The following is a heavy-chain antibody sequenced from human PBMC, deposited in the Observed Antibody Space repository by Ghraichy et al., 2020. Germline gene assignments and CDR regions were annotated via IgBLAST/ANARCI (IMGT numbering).Heavy chain of an antibody. CDR2: ISWDGGST. V-gene: IGHV3-43D*03. D-gene: IGHD2-2*01. Sequence: LSLTCAASGFTFDDYAMHWVRQAPGKGLEWVSLISWDGGSTYYADSVKGRFTISRDNSKNSLYLQMNSLRAEDTALYYCAKDGDCSSTSCYNHYYYYMDVWGKGTTVTVSS. J-gene: IGHJ6*03. CDR1: GFTFDDYA. CDR3: AKDGDCSSTSCYNHYYYYMDV.